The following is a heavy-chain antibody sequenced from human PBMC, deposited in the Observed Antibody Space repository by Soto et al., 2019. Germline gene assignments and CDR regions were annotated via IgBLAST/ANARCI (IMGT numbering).Heavy chain of an antibody. D-gene: IGHD6-19*01. CDR2: INHSGST. V-gene: IGHV4-34*01. Sequence: PSETLSLTCAVYGGSFIGYYCIFIRHPPVKWLEWIGEINHSGSTNYNPSLKSRVTISVDTSKNQFSLKLSSVTAADTAVYYCARGGYSSGWYSGYWGQGTLVTVSS. CDR3: ARGGYSSGWYSGY. J-gene: IGHJ4*02. CDR1: GGSFIGYY.